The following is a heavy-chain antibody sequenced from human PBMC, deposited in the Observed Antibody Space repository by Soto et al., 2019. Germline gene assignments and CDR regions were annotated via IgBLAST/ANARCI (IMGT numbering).Heavy chain of an antibody. V-gene: IGHV3-9*01. D-gene: IGHD3-22*01. CDR2: ISWNSGSI. Sequence: PGGSLILSCAASGFTFADYAMHSVRQAPGTGLEWVSGISWNSGSIGYADSVKGRFTISRDNAKNSLYLQMNSLRAEDTALYYCAKAACYYDSSGYYYYFDYWGQGTLVTVSS. CDR1: GFTFADYA. CDR3: AKAACYYDSSGYYYYFDY. J-gene: IGHJ4*02.